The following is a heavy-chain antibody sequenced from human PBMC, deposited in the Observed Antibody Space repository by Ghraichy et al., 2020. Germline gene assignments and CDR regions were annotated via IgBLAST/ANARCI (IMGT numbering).Heavy chain of an antibody. Sequence: ASVKVSCKASGYTFTSYGISWVRQAPGQGLEWMGWISAYNGNTNYAQKLQGRVTMTTDTSTSTAYMELRSLRSDDTAVYYCARDEAHLVYYDSSGYYYVFDYWGQGTLVTVSS. CDR2: ISAYNGNT. CDR3: ARDEAHLVYYDSSGYYYVFDY. V-gene: IGHV1-18*01. CDR1: GYTFTSYG. J-gene: IGHJ4*02. D-gene: IGHD3-22*01.